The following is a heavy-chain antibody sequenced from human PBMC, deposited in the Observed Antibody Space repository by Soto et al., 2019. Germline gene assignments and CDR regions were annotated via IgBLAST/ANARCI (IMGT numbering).Heavy chain of an antibody. CDR1: GFTFSSDG. V-gene: IGHV3-33*01. CDR2: IWYDGSNK. CDR3: ARWGIAAGDY. D-gene: IGHD6-13*01. Sequence: QVQLVESGGGVVQPGRSLRLSCAASGFTFSSDGMHWVRQARGKGLEWVAVIWYDGSNKYYADSVKGRFTISRDNSKNTLYLQMNSLRAEDTAVYYCARWGIAAGDYWGQGTLVTVSS. J-gene: IGHJ4*02.